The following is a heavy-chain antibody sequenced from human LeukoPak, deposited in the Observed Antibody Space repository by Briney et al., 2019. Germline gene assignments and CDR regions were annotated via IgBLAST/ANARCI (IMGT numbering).Heavy chain of an antibody. D-gene: IGHD5-18*01. CDR2: ISAYNGNT. CDR1: GYTFTSYG. Sequence: ASVTVSCKASGYTFTSYGISWVRQAPGQGLEWMGWISAYNGNTNYAQKLQGRVTMTTDTSTSTAYMELRSLRSDDTAVYYCASSQDTAMVEFYWGQGTLVTVSS. V-gene: IGHV1-18*01. CDR3: ASSQDTAMVEFY. J-gene: IGHJ4*02.